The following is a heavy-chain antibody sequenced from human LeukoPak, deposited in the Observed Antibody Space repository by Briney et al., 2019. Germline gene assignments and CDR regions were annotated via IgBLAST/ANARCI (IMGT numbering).Heavy chain of an antibody. CDR2: IYYSGST. Sequence: SETLSLTCTVSGGSISSSSYYWGWIRQPPGKGLEWIGSIYYSGSTYYNPSLKSRVTISVDTSKNQFSLKLSSVTAADTAVYYCAKPTPHEGSPDVWGEGTTVTVSS. CDR1: GGSISSSSYY. J-gene: IGHJ6*04. V-gene: IGHV4-39*07. CDR3: AKPTPHEGSPDV. D-gene: IGHD4-11*01.